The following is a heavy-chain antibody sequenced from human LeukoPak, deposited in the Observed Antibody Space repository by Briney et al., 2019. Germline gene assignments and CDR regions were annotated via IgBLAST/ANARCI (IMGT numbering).Heavy chain of an antibody. CDR2: ISSIGATI. CDR1: GFTFSSYD. V-gene: IGHV3-48*03. CDR3: ARDGGVYSGTYFDY. Sequence: GGSLRLSCAASGFTFSSYDMNWVRQAPGKGLEWVSYISSIGATIYYADSVKGRFTISRDNAKQSLYLQVNRLRAEDTAVYYCARDGGVYSGTYFDYWGQGTLVAVSS. D-gene: IGHD1-26*01. J-gene: IGHJ4*02.